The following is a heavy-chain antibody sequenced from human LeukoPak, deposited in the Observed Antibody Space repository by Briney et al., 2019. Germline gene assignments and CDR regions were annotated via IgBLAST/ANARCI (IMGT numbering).Heavy chain of an antibody. CDR3: AREVSEACSSTSCLYYFDY. CDR2: ISSSSSYI. D-gene: IGHD2-2*01. Sequence: GGSLRLSCAASGFTFSSYSMNWVRQAPGKGLEWVSSISSSSSYIYYADSVKGRFTTSRDNAKNSLYLQMNSLRAEDTAVYYCAREVSEACSSTSCLYYFDYWGQGTLVTVSS. CDR1: GFTFSSYS. V-gene: IGHV3-21*01. J-gene: IGHJ4*02.